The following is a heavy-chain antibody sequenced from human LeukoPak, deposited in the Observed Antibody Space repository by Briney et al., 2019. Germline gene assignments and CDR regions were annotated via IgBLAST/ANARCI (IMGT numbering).Heavy chain of an antibody. CDR1: GYTFTSDG. J-gene: IGHJ3*02. CDR2: ISDYNGNT. D-gene: IGHD2-15*01. CDR3: ARYCSGGSCVVAFDI. V-gene: IGHV1-18*01. Sequence: GPSVTASCKASGYTFTSDGISWVRQAPGQGREWKGWISDYNGNTNYAQQLQGRVTMTTATSTSTAYMELRSLSSDAAAVYSCARYCSGGSCVVAFDIWGQGTMVTVSS.